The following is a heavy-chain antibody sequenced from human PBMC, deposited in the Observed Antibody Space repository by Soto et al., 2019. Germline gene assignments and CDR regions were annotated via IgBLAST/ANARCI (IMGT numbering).Heavy chain of an antibody. CDR3: AREAIVEGIYYYYGMDV. Sequence: PGGSLRLSCAASGFTVSSNYMSWVRQAPGKGLEWVSVIYSGGSTYYADSVKGRFTISRDNSKNTLYLQMNSLRAVDTAVYYCAREAIVEGIYYYYGMDVWGQGTTVTVSS. J-gene: IGHJ6*02. D-gene: IGHD2-15*01. CDR2: IYSGGST. V-gene: IGHV3-53*01. CDR1: GFTVSSNY.